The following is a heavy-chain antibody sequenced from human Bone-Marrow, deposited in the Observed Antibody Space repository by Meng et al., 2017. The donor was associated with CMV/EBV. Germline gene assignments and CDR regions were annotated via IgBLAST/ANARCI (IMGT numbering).Heavy chain of an antibody. CDR1: GFTFTNYW. CDR3: ARDQGYGYGDY. D-gene: IGHD5-12*01. Sequence: GESLKISCAVSGFTFTNYWMTWVRQAPGKGLEWVANINGDGSVKHYVDSVKGRFTMSRDNAKNSLYLQMNSLRAEDTAVYYCARDQGYGYGDYWGQGTLVTVSS. V-gene: IGHV3-7*01. CDR2: INGDGSVK. J-gene: IGHJ4*02.